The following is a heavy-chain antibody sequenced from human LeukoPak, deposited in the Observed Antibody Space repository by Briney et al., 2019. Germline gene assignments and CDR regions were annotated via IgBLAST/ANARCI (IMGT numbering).Heavy chain of an antibody. D-gene: IGHD3-10*01. CDR3: AKVDDYYGSGSYLVDS. V-gene: IGHV3-30*02. CDR1: GSTFSSHG. J-gene: IGHJ4*02. CDR2: IRYDGSKK. Sequence: GGSLRVSCAASGSTFSSHGMHWVRQAPGKGLDWVAFIRYDGSKKFYADSVKGRFTISRDNSKNTLDLQMNSLRTDDTAVYYCAKVDDYYGSGSYLVDSWGQGALVTVSS.